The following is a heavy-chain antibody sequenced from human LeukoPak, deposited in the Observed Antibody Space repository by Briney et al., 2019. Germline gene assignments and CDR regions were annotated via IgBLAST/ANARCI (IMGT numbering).Heavy chain of an antibody. D-gene: IGHD1-1*01. J-gene: IGHJ4*02. CDR2: IDQDGSGK. Sequence: GGSLRLSCAASGFDLYTSFMTWVRQAPGKGLEWVATIDQDGSGKYYADSVKGRFTVSGDNAKNSLYLQMDSLRAEDTAVFYCTTENWYVFHYWGQGTLVTVSS. CDR1: GFDLYTSF. CDR3: TTENWYVFHY. V-gene: IGHV3-7*04.